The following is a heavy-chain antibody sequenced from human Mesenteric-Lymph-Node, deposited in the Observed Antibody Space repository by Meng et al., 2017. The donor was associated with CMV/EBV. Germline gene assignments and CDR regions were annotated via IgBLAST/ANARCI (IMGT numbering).Heavy chain of an antibody. J-gene: IGHJ4*02. D-gene: IGHD1-26*01. CDR1: GYTFASYY. CDR3: ARDPIVRADFDFAY. Sequence: ASVKVSCKASGYTFASYYVHWVRQAPGQGLEWLGLINPSDDYTEYAQKFQGRVTMTRDTSTNTVYMDLSSLNSEDTAVYYFARDPIVRADFDFAYWCQGTLVPLSS. V-gene: IGHV1-46*01. CDR2: INPSDDYT.